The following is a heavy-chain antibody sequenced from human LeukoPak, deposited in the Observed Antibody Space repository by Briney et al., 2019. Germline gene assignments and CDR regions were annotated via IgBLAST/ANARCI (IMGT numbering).Heavy chain of an antibody. CDR1: GFTFSSYE. CDR3: ARSVVAATETFDY. J-gene: IGHJ4*02. V-gene: IGHV3-48*03. Sequence: PGGSLRLSCAASGFTFSSYEMNWVRQAPGKGLEWVSYISSSGSTIYYADSVKGRFTISRDNAKNSLYLQMNSLRAEDTAVYYCARSVVAATETFDYWGQGTLVTVSS. CDR2: ISSSGSTI. D-gene: IGHD2-15*01.